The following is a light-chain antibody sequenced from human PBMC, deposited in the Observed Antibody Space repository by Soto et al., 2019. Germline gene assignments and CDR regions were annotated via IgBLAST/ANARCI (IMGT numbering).Light chain of an antibody. CDR1: QSISSS. Sequence: DIQMTQSPSTLSASVGDRVTITCRASQSISSSLAWYQQKPGKAPKLLIYKASSLQSGVPSRFSGSGSGSEFTLTISSLQPGDFGTYYCQQYNTTFGQGTKVDIK. CDR3: QQYNTT. V-gene: IGKV1-5*03. CDR2: KAS. J-gene: IGKJ2*01.